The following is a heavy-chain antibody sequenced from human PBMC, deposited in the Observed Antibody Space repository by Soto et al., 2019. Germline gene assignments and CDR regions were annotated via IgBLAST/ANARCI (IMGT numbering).Heavy chain of an antibody. Sequence: SETLSLTCTVSGGSISSYYWSWIRQPAGKGLEWIRRIYTSGSTNYNPSPKSRVTMSVDTSKNQFSLKLSSVTAADTAVYYCARASIAVAGTGFDYWGQGTLVTVSS. J-gene: IGHJ4*02. CDR1: GGSISSYY. D-gene: IGHD6-19*01. CDR3: ARASIAVAGTGFDY. V-gene: IGHV4-4*07. CDR2: IYTSGST.